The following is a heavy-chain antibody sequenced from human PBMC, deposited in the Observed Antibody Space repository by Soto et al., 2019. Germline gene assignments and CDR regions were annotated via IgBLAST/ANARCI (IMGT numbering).Heavy chain of an antibody. CDR1: GGTFSSYA. V-gene: IGHV1-69*13. Sequence: GASVKVSCKASGGTFSSYAISWVRQAPGQGLEWMGGIIPIFGTANYAQKFQGRVTITADESTSTAYMELSSLRSDDTAVYYCARGGEYQLLADYWGQGTLVTVSS. D-gene: IGHD2-2*01. J-gene: IGHJ4*02. CDR3: ARGGEYQLLADY. CDR2: IIPIFGTA.